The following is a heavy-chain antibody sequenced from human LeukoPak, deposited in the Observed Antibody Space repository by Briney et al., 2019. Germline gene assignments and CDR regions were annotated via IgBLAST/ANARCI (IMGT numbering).Heavy chain of an antibody. V-gene: IGHV4-59*01. CDR1: GGSISSYY. D-gene: IGHD2-2*01. Sequence: PSETLSLTCSVSGGSISSYYWSWVRQPPGKGLEWIGYTSYSGSTNYNPSLKSRVTISLDTSKNQFSLRLSSMTAADTAVYYCARVVVPTNFDYWGQGTLVSVSS. CDR3: ARVVVPTNFDY. CDR2: TSYSGST. J-gene: IGHJ4*02.